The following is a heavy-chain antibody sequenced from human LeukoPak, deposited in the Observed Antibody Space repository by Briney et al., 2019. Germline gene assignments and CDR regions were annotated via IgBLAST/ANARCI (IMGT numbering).Heavy chain of an antibody. V-gene: IGHV3-7*01. Sequence: GGSLRLSCAGSGFTFSSHWMNWVRQAPGKGLEWVASIKDDGSEKHYVDSVSGRFTISRDNAKNSLHLQMSSLRAEDTAVYYCARRGITISGVLVYHYSGLDVWGQGTTVTVSS. CDR1: GFTFSSHW. D-gene: IGHD3-3*01. J-gene: IGHJ6*02. CDR3: ARRGITISGVLVYHYSGLDV. CDR2: IKDDGSEK.